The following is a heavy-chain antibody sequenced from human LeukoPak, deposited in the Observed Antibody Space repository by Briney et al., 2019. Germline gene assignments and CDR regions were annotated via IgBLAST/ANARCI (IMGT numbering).Heavy chain of an antibody. CDR3: ARLDMVRGVFDY. D-gene: IGHD3-10*01. J-gene: IGHJ4*02. Sequence: KASETLSLTCTVSGGSISSSSYYWGWTRQPPGRGLEWIGSIYYSGSTHYNPSLKSRVTISVDTSKNQFSLKLSSVTAADTAVYYCARLDMVRGVFDYWGQGTLVTVSS. CDR1: GGSISSSSYY. CDR2: IYYSGST. V-gene: IGHV4-39*01.